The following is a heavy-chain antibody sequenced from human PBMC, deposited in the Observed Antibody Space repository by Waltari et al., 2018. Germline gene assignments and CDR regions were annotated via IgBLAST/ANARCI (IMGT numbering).Heavy chain of an antibody. D-gene: IGHD6-13*01. Sequence: QVQLQESGPGLVKPSQTLSLTCTVSGGYISSGSYYWSWIRQPAGKGLEWIGRIYTSGSTNYNPSLKSRVTISVDTSKNQFSLKLSSVTAADTAVYYCAREQAGPRAFDIWGQGTMVTVSS. CDR2: IYTSGST. CDR3: AREQAGPRAFDI. V-gene: IGHV4-61*02. CDR1: GGYISSGSYY. J-gene: IGHJ3*02.